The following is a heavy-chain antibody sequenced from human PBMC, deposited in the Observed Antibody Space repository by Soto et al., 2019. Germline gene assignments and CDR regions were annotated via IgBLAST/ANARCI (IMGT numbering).Heavy chain of an antibody. J-gene: IGHJ5*02. CDR3: ARSERITIFGVVNNWFDP. V-gene: IGHV6-1*01. CDR1: GDSVSSNSAA. Sequence: SQTLSLTCAISGDSVSSNSAAWNWIRQSPSRGLEWLGRTYYRSKWYNDYAVSVKSRITINPDTSKYQFSLQLNSVTPEDTAVYYCARSERITIFGVVNNWFDPWGQGTLVTVSS. D-gene: IGHD3-3*01. CDR2: TYYRSKWYN.